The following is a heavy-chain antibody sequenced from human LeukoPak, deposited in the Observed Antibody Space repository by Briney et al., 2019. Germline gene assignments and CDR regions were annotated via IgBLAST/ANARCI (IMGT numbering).Heavy chain of an antibody. J-gene: IGHJ4*02. Sequence: GGSLSLSCAASGFTVSTNYLSWVRQAPGQGLEWVSVIYSGGTTHYADSVKGRFTISRTNSKNTLYLQMNSLSVEDTAVYYCARTYYYDSSGPDWGQGTLVTISS. D-gene: IGHD3-22*01. CDR3: ARTYYYDSSGPD. CDR1: GFTVSTNY. V-gene: IGHV3-66*01. CDR2: IYSGGTT.